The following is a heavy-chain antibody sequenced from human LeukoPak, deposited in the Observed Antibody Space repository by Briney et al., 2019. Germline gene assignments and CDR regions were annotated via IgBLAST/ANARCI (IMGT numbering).Heavy chain of an antibody. V-gene: IGHV1-46*01. J-gene: IGHJ4*02. CDR1: GYTFTSYY. CDR2: INPSGGST. Sequence: ASVKVSCKASGYTFTSYYMHWVRQAPGQGLEWMGIINPSGGSTSYAQKFQGRVTMTSETSTSTVYMELSSLRSEDTAVYYCARDGEAYCGGDCYLDYWGQGTLVTVSS. CDR3: ARDGEAYCGGDCYLDY. D-gene: IGHD2-21*02.